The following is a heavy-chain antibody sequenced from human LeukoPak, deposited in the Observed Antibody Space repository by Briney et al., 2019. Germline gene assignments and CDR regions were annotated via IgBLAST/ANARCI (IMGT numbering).Heavy chain of an antibody. J-gene: IGHJ6*02. CDR1: GYTFTSYY. CDR2: INPSGGST. CDR3: ARSYGDYDYYYGMDV. D-gene: IGHD4-17*01. Sequence: GASVKVSCKASGYTFTSYYMHWVRQAPGQGLEWMGIINPSGGSTSYAQKFQGRVTMTRDTSTSTVYKELSSLRSEDTAVYYCARSYGDYDYYYGMDVWGQGTTVTVSS. V-gene: IGHV1-46*01.